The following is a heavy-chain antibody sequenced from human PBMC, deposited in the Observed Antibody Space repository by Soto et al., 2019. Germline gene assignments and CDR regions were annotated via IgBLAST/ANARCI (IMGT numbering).Heavy chain of an antibody. CDR1: GYTFSSYY. CDR2: INPSGDTT. D-gene: IGHD3-22*01. Sequence: ASVKVSCKASGYTFSSYYMHWVRQAPGQGLEWMGIINPSGDTTTYAQKFQGRVTMTRDTSTSTVYMELSSLRSEDTAVYYCARLESSGYYFAYWGQGTLVTVSS. CDR3: ARLESSGYYFAY. J-gene: IGHJ4*02. V-gene: IGHV1-46*03.